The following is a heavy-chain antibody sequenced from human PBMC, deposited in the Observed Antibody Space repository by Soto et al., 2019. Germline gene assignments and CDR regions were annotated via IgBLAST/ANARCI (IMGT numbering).Heavy chain of an antibody. J-gene: IGHJ6*02. CDR3: ARDRADKVGGGYYYGMDV. CDR2: ISVYNGLT. V-gene: IGHV1-18*01. D-gene: IGHD5-12*01. Sequence: QVQLVESGAEVKKPGASVKVSCKASGYTFTTYGLTWVRQAPGQGLEWMGWISVYNGLTSYAQKFQGRVSLTTDTSTTTANMERRHLRSDDTAVYYCARDRADKVGGGYYYGMDVWGQGTTVTVSS. CDR1: GYTFTTYG.